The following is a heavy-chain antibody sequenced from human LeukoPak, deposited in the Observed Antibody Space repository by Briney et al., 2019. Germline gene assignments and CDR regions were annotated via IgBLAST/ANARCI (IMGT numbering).Heavy chain of an antibody. J-gene: IGHJ4*02. CDR2: ISYDGSNK. V-gene: IGHV3-30*03. CDR3: ARGSKSYGDYIRSRIHYFDY. D-gene: IGHD4-17*01. CDR1: GFSFSSHS. Sequence: PGGSLRLSCAASGFSFSSHSMNWVRQPPGKGLEWVAVISYDGSNKYYADSVKGRFTISRDNSKNTLYLQMNSLRAEDTAVYYCARGSKSYGDYIRSRIHYFDYWGQGTLVTVSS.